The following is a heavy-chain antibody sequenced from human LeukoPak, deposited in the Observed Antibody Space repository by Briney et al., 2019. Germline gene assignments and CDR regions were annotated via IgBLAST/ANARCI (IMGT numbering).Heavy chain of an antibody. CDR3: TKGDFWSGYWGRFDY. CDR1: GFTFDDYG. V-gene: IGHV3-20*04. D-gene: IGHD3-3*01. J-gene: IGHJ4*02. Sequence: GGSLRLSCAASGFTFDDYGMSWVRQAPGKGLEWVSGINWNGSDTGYADSVKGRFTISRDNAKNSLYLQMNSLRAEDTAVYYCTKGDFWSGYWGRFDYWGQGTLVTVPS. CDR2: INWNGSDT.